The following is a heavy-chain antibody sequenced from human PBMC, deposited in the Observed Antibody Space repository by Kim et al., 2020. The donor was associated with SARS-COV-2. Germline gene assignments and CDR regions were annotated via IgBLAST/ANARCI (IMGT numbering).Heavy chain of an antibody. Sequence: SETLSLTCTVSGGSISSYYWSWIRQPPGKGLEWIGYIYYSGSTNYNPSLKSRVTISVDTSKNQFSLKLSSVTAADTAVYYCARDYTAAGTPWYFDLWGRGTLVTVSS. CDR3: ARDYTAAGTPWYFDL. J-gene: IGHJ2*01. D-gene: IGHD6-13*01. V-gene: IGHV4-59*01. CDR2: IYYSGST. CDR1: GGSISSYY.